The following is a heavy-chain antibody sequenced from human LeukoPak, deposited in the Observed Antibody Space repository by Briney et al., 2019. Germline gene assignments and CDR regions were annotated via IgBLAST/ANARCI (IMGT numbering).Heavy chain of an antibody. D-gene: IGHD4-17*01. CDR3: ARGTTVTPYNWFDP. CDR1: GGTFSSHA. V-gene: IGHV1-69*13. CDR2: IIPIFGTA. J-gene: IGHJ5*02. Sequence: GASVKVSCKASGGTFSSHAISWVRQAPGQGLEWMGGIIPIFGTANYAQKFQGRVTITADESTSTAYMELSSLRSEDTAVYYCARGTTVTPYNWFDPWGQGTLVTVSS.